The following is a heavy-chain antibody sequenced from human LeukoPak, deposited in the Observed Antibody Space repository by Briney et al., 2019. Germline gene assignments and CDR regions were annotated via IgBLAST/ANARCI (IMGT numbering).Heavy chain of an antibody. D-gene: IGHD3-10*01. V-gene: IGHV3-23*01. CDR2: LACLDASCTE. J-gene: IGHJ4*02. CDR1: GFTFGTFD. Sequence: GRSLRLSCAASGFTFGTFDMSWVRQAPGKGLEWVSTLACLDASCTEYYSDSVKGRFTISRDKSKSTLSLQVNGLRVEDTAMYYCVRDSEGSFDYWGQGTLVTVSS. CDR3: VRDSEGSFDY.